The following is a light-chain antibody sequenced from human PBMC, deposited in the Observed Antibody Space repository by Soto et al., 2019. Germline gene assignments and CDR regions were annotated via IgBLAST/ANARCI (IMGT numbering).Light chain of an antibody. Sequence: DVVMTQTPLSLSVIPGQPASISCKSSQSLLHTHGKTYMDWYLQKSGQPPLLLIYELSNRFCGVPDRFSGSGSGTDFTLEISRVEADDVGVYYCMQSRQVPWTFGQGTKVEIK. J-gene: IGKJ1*01. V-gene: IGKV2D-29*01. CDR3: MQSRQVPWT. CDR1: QSLLHTHGKTY. CDR2: ELS.